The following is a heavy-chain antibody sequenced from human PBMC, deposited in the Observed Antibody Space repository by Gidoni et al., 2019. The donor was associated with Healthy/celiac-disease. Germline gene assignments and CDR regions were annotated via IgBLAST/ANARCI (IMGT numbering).Heavy chain of an antibody. D-gene: IGHD6-13*01. CDR2: IDPSDSNT. CDR3: ARGTSWYGF. CDR1: GYSFTCYW. Sequence: EVQLVQSGAAVNKPGDSLRISCKGSGYSFTCYWISWVRQMPGKGLEWMGRIDPSDSNTNYSPSFQGHVTITADKAISTAYLQWSSLKASDTAMYYCARGTSWYGFWGQGTLVTVSS. J-gene: IGHJ4*02. V-gene: IGHV5-10-1*03.